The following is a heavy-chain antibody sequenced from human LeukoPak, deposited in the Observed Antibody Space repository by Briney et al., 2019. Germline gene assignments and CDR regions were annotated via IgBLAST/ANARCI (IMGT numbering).Heavy chain of an antibody. CDR1: GGSISSYY. V-gene: IGHV4-59*01. J-gene: IGHJ3*02. Sequence: SETLSLTCTVSGGSISSYYWSWIRQPPGKGLEWIGYIYYSGSTNYNPSLKSRVTISVDTSKNQFSLKLSSVTAADTGVYYCARSDEHQIVVENAFDIWGQGTMVTVSS. CDR3: ARSDEHQIVVENAFDI. CDR2: IYYSGST. D-gene: IGHD3-22*01.